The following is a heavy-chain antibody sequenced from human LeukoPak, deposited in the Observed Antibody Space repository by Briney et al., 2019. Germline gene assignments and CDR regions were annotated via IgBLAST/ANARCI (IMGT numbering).Heavy chain of an antibody. J-gene: IGHJ4*02. D-gene: IGHD6-13*01. CDR3: ATHSSSWGEFDY. CDR2: IYYSGST. V-gene: IGHV4-39*01. CDR1: GGSISSSSYY. Sequence: PSETLSLTCTVSGGSISSSSYYWGWIRQPPGKGLEWIGSIYYSGSTYYNPSLKSRVTISVDTSKNQFSLKLSPVTAADTAVYYCATHSSSWGEFDYWGQGTLVTVSS.